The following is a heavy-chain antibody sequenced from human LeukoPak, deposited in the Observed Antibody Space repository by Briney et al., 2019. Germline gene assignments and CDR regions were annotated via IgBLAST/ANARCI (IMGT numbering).Heavy chain of an antibody. CDR3: ARATSRGYYDSSGYVY. J-gene: IGHJ4*02. CDR1: GYTFTGYY. Sequence: ASVKVSCKASGYTFTGYYMHWVRQAPGQGLEWMGWINPNSGGTNYAQKFQGRVTMTRDTSISTAYMELSRLRSDDTAVYYCARATSRGYYDSSGYVYWGQGTLVTVSS. CDR2: INPNSGGT. D-gene: IGHD3-22*01. V-gene: IGHV1-2*02.